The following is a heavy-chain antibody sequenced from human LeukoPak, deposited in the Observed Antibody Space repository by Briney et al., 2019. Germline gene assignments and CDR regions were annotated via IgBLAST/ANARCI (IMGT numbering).Heavy chain of an antibody. Sequence: GGSLRLSCAASGFTFSSYAMHWVRQAPGKGLEWVAVISYDGSNKYYADSVKGRFTISRDNSKNTLYLQMNSLRAEDTAVYYCARVYYYDSSGYPGTAFDIWGQGTMVTVSS. D-gene: IGHD3-22*01. CDR1: GFTFSSYA. J-gene: IGHJ3*02. V-gene: IGHV3-30*04. CDR3: ARVYYYDSSGYPGTAFDI. CDR2: ISYDGSNK.